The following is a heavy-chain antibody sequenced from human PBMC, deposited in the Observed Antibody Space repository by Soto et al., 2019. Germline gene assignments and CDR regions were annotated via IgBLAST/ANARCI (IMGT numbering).Heavy chain of an antibody. CDR3: ARTVTPSKYNYYDMDV. V-gene: IGHV4-34*01. J-gene: IGHJ6*03. Sequence: PSETLSLTCAVYGGSFSGYYWNWIRQPPGKGLEWIGEINHSGSTNYNPSLKSRVTISVDTSKNQFSLKLSSVTAADTAVYYCARTVTPSKYNYYDMDVWGKRTTVTVSS. CDR2: INHSGST. CDR1: GGSFSGYY. D-gene: IGHD4-4*01.